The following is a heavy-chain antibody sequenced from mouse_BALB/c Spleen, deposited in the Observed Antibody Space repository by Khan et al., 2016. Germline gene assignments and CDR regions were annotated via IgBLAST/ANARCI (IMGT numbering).Heavy chain of an antibody. V-gene: IGHV3-2*02. CDR2: ISYSGST. J-gene: IGHJ2*01. Sequence: EVQLQESGPGLVKPSQSLSLTCTVTGYSITSDYAWNWIRQFPGNKLEWVGYISYSGSTSYNPYLKSRISFTRDTSDNPFFLQLNSVNNEDTATYYCASTIMANWGQGTTLTVSS. CDR1: GYSITSDYA. CDR3: ASTIMAN.